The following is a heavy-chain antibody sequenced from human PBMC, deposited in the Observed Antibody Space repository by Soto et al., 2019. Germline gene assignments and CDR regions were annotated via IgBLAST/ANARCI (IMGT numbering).Heavy chain of an antibody. CDR2: IYYSGST. Sequence: SETLSLTCTVSGGSISSYYWSWIRQPPGKGLEWIGYIYYSGSTNYNPSLKSRVTISVDTSKNQFSLKLSSVTAADTAVYYCARSQTTVNSYDYWGQGTQVTVSS. V-gene: IGHV4-59*08. CDR3: ARSQTTVNSYDY. D-gene: IGHD4-17*01. CDR1: GGSISSYY. J-gene: IGHJ4*02.